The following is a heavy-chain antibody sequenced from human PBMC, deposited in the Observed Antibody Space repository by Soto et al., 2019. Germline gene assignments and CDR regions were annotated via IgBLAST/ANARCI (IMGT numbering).Heavy chain of an antibody. CDR2: INHSGST. CDR1: GGSFSGYY. V-gene: IGHV4-34*01. D-gene: IGHD3-3*01. Sequence: LSLTCAVYGGSFSGYYWRWIRQPPGKGLEWIGEINHSGSTNYNTSLKGRVTISVDTSKNQFYLKLSSVTAADMAVYYCARDGCYDFWRGCHWYFVLWGRGTLVTVSS. CDR3: ARDGCYDFWRGCHWYFVL. J-gene: IGHJ2*01.